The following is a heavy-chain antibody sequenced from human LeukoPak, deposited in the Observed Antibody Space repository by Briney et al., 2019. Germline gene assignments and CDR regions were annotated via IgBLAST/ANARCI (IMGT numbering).Heavy chain of an antibody. V-gene: IGHV4-30-4*01. Sequence: PSETLSLTCTVSGGSISSGDYYWSWIRQPPGKGLEWIGYIYYSGSTYYNPSLKSRVTISVDTSKNQFSLKLSSVTAADTAVYYCARDPDDYGIWYFDLWGRGTLVTVSS. D-gene: IGHD4-17*01. CDR3: ARDPDDYGIWYFDL. CDR2: IYYSGST. J-gene: IGHJ2*01. CDR1: GGSISSGDYY.